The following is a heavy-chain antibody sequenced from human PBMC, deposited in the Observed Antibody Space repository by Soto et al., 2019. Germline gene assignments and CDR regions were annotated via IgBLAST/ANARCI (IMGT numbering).Heavy chain of an antibody. Sequence: ASVKVSCKASGYTFTSYDINWVRQATGQGLEWMGWMNPNSGSTGYAQKFQGRVTMTRNTSISTAYMELSSLRSEDTAVYYCARGQEYSSGWYYYYYGMDVWGQGTTVTVS. CDR2: MNPNSGST. CDR3: ARGQEYSSGWYYYYYGMDV. J-gene: IGHJ6*02. CDR1: GYTFTSYD. D-gene: IGHD6-19*01. V-gene: IGHV1-8*01.